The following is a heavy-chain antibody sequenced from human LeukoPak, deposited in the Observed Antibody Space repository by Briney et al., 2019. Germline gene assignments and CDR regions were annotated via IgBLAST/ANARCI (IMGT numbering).Heavy chain of an antibody. D-gene: IGHD2-2*01. J-gene: IGHJ4*02. Sequence: ASVKVSCKASGGTFSSYAISWVRQAPGQGLEWRGWISTHDVNTKYAQKLQGRVTLTTDTSTSTAYMELRSLRSDDTAVYYCATDLGYCSSTTCDTFDYWGQGTLVTVSS. V-gene: IGHV1-18*01. CDR2: ISTHDVNT. CDR3: ATDLGYCSSTTCDTFDY. CDR1: GGTFSSYA.